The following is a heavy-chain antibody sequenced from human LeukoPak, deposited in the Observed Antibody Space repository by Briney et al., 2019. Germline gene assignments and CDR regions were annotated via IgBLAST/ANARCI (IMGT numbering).Heavy chain of an antibody. D-gene: IGHD5-18*01. CDR1: GFTFGNFA. V-gene: IGHV3-23*01. CDR3: AREDVDTSFDY. CDR2: ISGGGGRT. J-gene: IGHJ4*01. Sequence: GGSLRLSCAASGFTFGNFAMKWVRQAPGKGLEWVSAISGGGGRTYYTDSVKGRFTISRDTSKNTLYLQLNSLRAEDTAIYYCAREDVDTSFDYWGHGTLVTVSS.